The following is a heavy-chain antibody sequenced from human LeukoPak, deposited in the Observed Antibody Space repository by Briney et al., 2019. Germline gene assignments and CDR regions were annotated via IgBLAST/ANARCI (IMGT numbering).Heavy chain of an antibody. D-gene: IGHD2-15*01. CDR3: ARGGVAATPVN. CDR1: GGSISSYY. CDR2: IYYSGST. V-gene: IGHV4-59*01. J-gene: IGHJ4*02. Sequence: SETLSLTCTVSGGSISSYYWSWIRQPPGKGLEWIGYIYYSGSTNYNPSLKSRVTISVKTSKNQFSLKLSSVTAADTAVYYCARGGVAATPVNWGQGTLVTVSS.